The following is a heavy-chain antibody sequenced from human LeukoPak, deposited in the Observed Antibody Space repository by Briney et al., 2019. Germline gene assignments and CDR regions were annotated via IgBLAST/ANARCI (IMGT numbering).Heavy chain of an antibody. CDR2: IFYSGST. Sequence: GSLRLSCAASGFTVSSNYMSWVRQAPGKGLEWIGNIFYSGSTYYGPSLKSRLTISLDTSRNQFSLKLNSVTAADTAVYYCAKSNGYGLIDIWGQGTMVTVSS. CDR3: AKSNGYGLIDI. V-gene: IGHV4-59*02. J-gene: IGHJ3*02. CDR1: GFTVSSNY. D-gene: IGHD3-10*01.